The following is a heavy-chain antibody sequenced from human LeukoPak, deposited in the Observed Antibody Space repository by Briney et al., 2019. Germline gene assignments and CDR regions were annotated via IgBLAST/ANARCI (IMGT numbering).Heavy chain of an antibody. V-gene: IGHV3-23*01. Sequence: GGPLRLSCAASGFTFSSYAMSWVRQAPGKGLEWVSAISGSGGSTYYADSVKGRFTISRDNSKNTLYLQMNSLRAEDTAVYYCAKDVGRDRYFDYWGQGTLVTVSS. D-gene: IGHD1-26*01. CDR3: AKDVGRDRYFDY. J-gene: IGHJ4*02. CDR1: GFTFSSYA. CDR2: ISGSGGST.